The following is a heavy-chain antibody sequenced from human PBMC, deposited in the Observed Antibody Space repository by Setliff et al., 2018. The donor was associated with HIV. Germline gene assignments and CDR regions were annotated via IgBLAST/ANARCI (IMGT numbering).Heavy chain of an antibody. CDR3: ARVPLGGYFDY. Sequence: NPSETLSLTCTVSGGSISSYYWSWIRQPPGKGLEWIGYIYTSGSTNYNPSLKSRVTISVDTSKNQFSLKLSSVTAADTAVYYCARVPLGGYFDYWGQGTLVTVSS. CDR1: GGSISSYY. CDR2: IYTSGST. J-gene: IGHJ4*02. V-gene: IGHV4-4*08. D-gene: IGHD3-10*01.